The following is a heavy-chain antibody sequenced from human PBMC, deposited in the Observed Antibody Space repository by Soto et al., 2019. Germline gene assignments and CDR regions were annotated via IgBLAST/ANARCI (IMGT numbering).Heavy chain of an antibody. CDR2: ISSSSSYT. CDR1: GFTFSDYY. D-gene: IGHD6-13*01. J-gene: IGHJ3*02. Sequence: GGSLRLSCAASGFTFSDYYMSWIRQAPGKGLEWVSYISSSSSYTNYADSVKGRFTISRDNAKNSLYLQMNSLRAEDTAVYYCASMYSSSWSPADAFAIWGQGTMVTVSS. CDR3: ASMYSSSWSPADAFAI. V-gene: IGHV3-11*03.